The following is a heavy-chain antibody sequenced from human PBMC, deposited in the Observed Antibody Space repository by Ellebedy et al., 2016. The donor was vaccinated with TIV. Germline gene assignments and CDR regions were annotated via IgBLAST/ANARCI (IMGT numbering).Heavy chain of an antibody. CDR3: ARKRGSYYGYFFDY. D-gene: IGHD3-3*01. CDR1: GVSMSSNDYY. Sequence: PGGSLRLSCTVSGVSMSSNDYYWGWIRQPPGKGLEWVSPISGSGAITYYADSVKGRFTISRDNSKNTLYLQMNSLRVEDTAVYYCARKRGSYYGYFFDYWGQGTLVTVAS. V-gene: IGHV3-23*01. J-gene: IGHJ4*02. CDR2: ISGSGAIT.